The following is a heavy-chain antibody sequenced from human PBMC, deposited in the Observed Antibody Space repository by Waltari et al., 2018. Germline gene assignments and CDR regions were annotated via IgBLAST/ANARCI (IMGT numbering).Heavy chain of an antibody. CDR1: GGTFSSYA. D-gene: IGHD4-17*01. CDR2: ISGSGGST. J-gene: IGHJ4*02. Sequence: VQLVQSGAEVKKPGSSVKVSCKASGGTFSSYAISWVRQAPGKGVEWVSVISGSGGSTDYADSVKGRFTISRDNSKNTLYLQMNNLRVEDTAVYYCASSLYGDYTQIWGRVFDYWGQGTLVTVSS. V-gene: IGHV3-23*04. CDR3: ASSLYGDYTQIWGRVFDY.